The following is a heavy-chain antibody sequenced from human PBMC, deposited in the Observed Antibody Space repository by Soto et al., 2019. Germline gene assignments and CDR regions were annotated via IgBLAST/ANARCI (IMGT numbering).Heavy chain of an antibody. CDR1: GYTFTSYG. V-gene: IGHV1-18*01. J-gene: IGHJ3*02. CDR3: ARDAPSPHDAFDI. Sequence: QVQLVQSGAEVKKPWASVKVSCKASGYTFTSYGISWVRQAPGQGLEWMGWISAYNGNTNYAQKLQGRVTMTTDTSTSTGYMELRSVRSDDTAVYYCARDAPSPHDAFDIWGQGTMVTVSS. CDR2: ISAYNGNT.